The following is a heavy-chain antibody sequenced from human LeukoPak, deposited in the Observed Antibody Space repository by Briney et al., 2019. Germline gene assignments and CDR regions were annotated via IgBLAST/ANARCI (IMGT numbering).Heavy chain of an antibody. Sequence: GGSLRLSCAASGFTFSNYVMNWVRQAPGKGLEWVSGLSGSGGTTYYADSVKGRFIISRDSSKNTLYLQMSSLRAEDTAVYYCAKEGYGGPFDYWGQGTLVTVSS. J-gene: IGHJ4*02. CDR2: LSGSGGTT. CDR3: AKEGYGGPFDY. D-gene: IGHD4-23*01. V-gene: IGHV3-23*01. CDR1: GFTFSNYV.